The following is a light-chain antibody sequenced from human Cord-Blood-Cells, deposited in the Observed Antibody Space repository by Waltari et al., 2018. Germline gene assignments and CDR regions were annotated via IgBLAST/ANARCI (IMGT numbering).Light chain of an antibody. Sequence: QSALTQPASVSGSPGQSITISCTGTSSDVGGYNYVSWYQQHPGKAPTLMIYAVSNRPSGVSNRFSGSKSGNTAALTISGLQAEDEADYYCSSYTSSSTLDVFGTGTKVTVL. CDR2: AVS. CDR1: SSDVGGYNY. CDR3: SSYTSSSTLDV. V-gene: IGLV2-14*01. J-gene: IGLJ1*01.